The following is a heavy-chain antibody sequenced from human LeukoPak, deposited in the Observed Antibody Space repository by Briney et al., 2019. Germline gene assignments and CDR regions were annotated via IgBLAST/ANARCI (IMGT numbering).Heavy chain of an antibody. D-gene: IGHD3-16*01. Sequence: SETLSLTCAVYGGSFSGHYWSWFRRPPGKGLEWIGEINHSGSTNYNPSLKSRVTISVDTSKNQFSLKLSSVTAADTAVYYCAVGGLMDYWGQGTLVTVSS. CDR3: AVGGLMDY. CDR1: GGSFSGHY. CDR2: INHSGST. J-gene: IGHJ4*02. V-gene: IGHV4-34*01.